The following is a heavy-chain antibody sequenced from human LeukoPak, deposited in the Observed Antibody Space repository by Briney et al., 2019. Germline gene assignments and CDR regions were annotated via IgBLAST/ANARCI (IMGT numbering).Heavy chain of an antibody. V-gene: IGHV4-39*01. CDR2: IYYSGST. D-gene: IGHD3-10*01. J-gene: IGHJ6*03. Sequence: SETLSLTCTVSGGSISSSSYYWGWIRQPPGKGLEWIGSIYYSGSTYYNSSLKSRVTISVDTSKNQFSLKLSSVTAADTAVYYCARISFGSGSYDDYYYYHLYVWGRETTVTISS. CDR3: ARISFGSGSYDDYYYYHLYV. CDR1: GGSISSSSYY.